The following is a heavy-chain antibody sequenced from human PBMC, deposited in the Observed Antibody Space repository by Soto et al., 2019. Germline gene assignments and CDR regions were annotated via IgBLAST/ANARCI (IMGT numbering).Heavy chain of an antibody. V-gene: IGHV4-28*01. J-gene: IGHJ5*02. CDR2: IYYSGTT. CDR3: ARGPGNP. CDR1: GYSISSSNW. Sequence: SETLSLTCAFSGYSISSSNWWGWIRQPPGKGLEWIGYIYYSGTTYYNPSPKSRVTISVDTSKNQFSLKLSSVTAADTAVYYCARGPGNPWGQGTLVTVSS.